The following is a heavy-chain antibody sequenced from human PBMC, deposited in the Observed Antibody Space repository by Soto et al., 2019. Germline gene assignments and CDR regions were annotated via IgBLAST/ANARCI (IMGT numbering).Heavy chain of an antibody. CDR3: ARDPPGFHSAFDY. V-gene: IGHV6-1*01. D-gene: IGHD4-4*01. J-gene: IGHJ4*02. CDR2: TYYLSRWYS. Sequence: PSQTLSLTCAISEDSVSSNGAAWNWIRQSPSRVLEWLGRTYYLSRWYSDFAPSVKSRRTVNPDTSQNQFTLQLHSVTPEDTALKSCARDPPGFHSAFDYWGQGTLVTV. CDR1: EDSVSSNGAA.